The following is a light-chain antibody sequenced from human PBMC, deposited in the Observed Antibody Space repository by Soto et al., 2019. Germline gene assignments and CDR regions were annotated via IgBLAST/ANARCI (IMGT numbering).Light chain of an antibody. J-gene: IGKJ2*01. CDR2: EAS. CDR1: QTTNTW. V-gene: IGKV1-5*01. CDR3: QQYISYPYT. Sequence: DIQMTQFPSTLSASVGDRVTITCRASQTTNTWLAWYQQKPGTAPKLLIYEASSLEGGVPSRFSASGSGPEFTLTISSLQPDDLATYYCQQYISYPYTFGQGTKVEIK.